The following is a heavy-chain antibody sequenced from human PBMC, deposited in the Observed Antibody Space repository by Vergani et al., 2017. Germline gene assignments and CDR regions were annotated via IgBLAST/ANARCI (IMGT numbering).Heavy chain of an antibody. CDR1: GYNFADDP. Sequence: EVQLVESGGDLVQPGRSLRLSCTGSGYNFADDPMRWVRQAPGKGLEWVGLIRSKAQGETTTYGASVKGRFTISRDDSRSIAYLQMKSLKTEDTAVYYCSRGGDFWSGDYMFEYWGQGTLVTVSP. CDR2: IRSKAQGETT. D-gene: IGHD3-3*01. V-gene: IGHV3-49*04. CDR3: SRGGDFWSGDYMFEY. J-gene: IGHJ4*02.